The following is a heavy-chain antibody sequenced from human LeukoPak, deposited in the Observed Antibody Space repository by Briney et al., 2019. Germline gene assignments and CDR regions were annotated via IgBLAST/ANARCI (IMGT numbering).Heavy chain of an antibody. Sequence: PSETLSLTCRVSGASISTYYWSWIRQPVGKGLEWIGQIKTTGSTHYNSSLESRVTMSLDTSKKEFSLNLTSVTAADTAVYYCAKQDSSDWEGLAEYFQYWGQGTLVTVSA. J-gene: IGHJ1*01. V-gene: IGHV4-4*07. CDR1: GASISTYY. D-gene: IGHD6-19*01. CDR3: AKQDSSDWEGLAEYFQY. CDR2: IKTTGST.